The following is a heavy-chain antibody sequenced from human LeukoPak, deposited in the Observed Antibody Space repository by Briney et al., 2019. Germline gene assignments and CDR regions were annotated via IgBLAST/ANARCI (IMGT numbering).Heavy chain of an antibody. CDR3: ARGSRYSYGYIYYYGMDV. CDR2: INHSGST. J-gene: IGHJ6*02. CDR1: GGSFSGYY. V-gene: IGHV4-34*01. Sequence: SETLSLTCAAYGGSFSGYYWSWIRQPPGKGLEWIGEINHSGSTNYNPSLKSRVTISVDTSKNQFSLKLSSVTAADTAVYYCARGSRYSYGYIYYYGMDVWGQGTTVTVSS. D-gene: IGHD5-18*01.